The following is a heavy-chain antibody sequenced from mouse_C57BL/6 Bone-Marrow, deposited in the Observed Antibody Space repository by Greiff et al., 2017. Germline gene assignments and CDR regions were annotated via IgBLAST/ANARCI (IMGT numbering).Heavy chain of an antibody. CDR1: GYTFTSYW. J-gene: IGHJ2*01. Sequence: QVQLQQPGAELVRPGTSVKLSCKASGYTFTSYWMHWVKQRPGQGLEWIGVIDPSDSYTNYNQKFKGKATLTVDTPSSTAYMPLSSLTSEDSAVYYCARKGGSSPVDYWGQGTTLTVSS. CDR3: ARKGGSSPVDY. D-gene: IGHD1-1*01. V-gene: IGHV1-59*01. CDR2: IDPSDSYT.